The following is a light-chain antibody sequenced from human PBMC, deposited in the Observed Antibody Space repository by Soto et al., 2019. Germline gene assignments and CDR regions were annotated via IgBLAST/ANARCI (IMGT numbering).Light chain of an antibody. V-gene: IGKV3-20*01. Sequence: DIVLPQSPGTLSLSPGERATLSCRASQNVGSRYLAWYQQKPGQAPRLLIYGTSNRATGIPDRVSGSGSGTDFSLTISSLEPGDLAVYYCQQYGSSPRTFCQGTKVEIK. J-gene: IGKJ1*01. CDR3: QQYGSSPRT. CDR2: GTS. CDR1: QNVGSRY.